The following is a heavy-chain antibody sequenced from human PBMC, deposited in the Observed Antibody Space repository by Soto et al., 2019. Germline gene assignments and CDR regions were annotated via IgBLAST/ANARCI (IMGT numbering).Heavy chain of an antibody. CDR1: GLSLSNTRLD. V-gene: IGHV2-26*01. Sequence: QVTLKESGPVLVKPTETLTLTCTVSGLSLSNTRLDVSWIRQPPGKALEWLAHIYSNDEKSYTTSLKSRLTISRDTSNSQVVLTMTNMAAVDTATYYCSRLRISTSGNWFDPWGQGTLVTVSS. CDR3: SRLRISTSGNWFDP. J-gene: IGHJ5*02. CDR2: IYSNDEK. D-gene: IGHD6-13*01.